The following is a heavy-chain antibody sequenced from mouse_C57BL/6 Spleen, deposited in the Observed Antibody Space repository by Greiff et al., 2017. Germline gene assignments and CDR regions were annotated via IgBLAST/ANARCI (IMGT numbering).Heavy chain of an antibody. D-gene: IGHD1-1*01. Sequence: QVQLKESGAELVRPGTSVKVSCKASGYAFTNYLIEWVKQRPGQGLEWIGVINPGSGGTNYNEKFKGKATLTADKSSSTAYMQLSSLTSEDSAVYVCARSITTVVPADFDYWGQGTTLTVSS. V-gene: IGHV1-54*01. CDR1: GYAFTNYL. CDR3: ARSITTVVPADFDY. J-gene: IGHJ2*01. CDR2: INPGSGGT.